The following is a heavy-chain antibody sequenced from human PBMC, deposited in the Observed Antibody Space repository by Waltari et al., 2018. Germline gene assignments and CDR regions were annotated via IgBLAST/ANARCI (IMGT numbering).Heavy chain of an antibody. CDR1: GGSISSGSYY. Sequence: QVQLQESGPGLVKPSQTLSLTCTVSGGSISSGSYYWSWIRRPAGKGLEWIGRIYTRGRTNYKPPLKSRGTISVDTSKNQFSLKLSVVTAADTAGYYCAGGTWIQLWSHFDYWGQGTLVTVSS. J-gene: IGHJ4*02. CDR3: AGGTWIQLWSHFDY. CDR2: IYTRGRT. D-gene: IGHD5-18*01. V-gene: IGHV4-61*02.